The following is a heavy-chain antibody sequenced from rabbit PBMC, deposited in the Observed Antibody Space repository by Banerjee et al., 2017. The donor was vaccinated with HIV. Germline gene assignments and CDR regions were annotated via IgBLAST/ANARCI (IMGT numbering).Heavy chain of an antibody. CDR2: IYAGNDGNT. D-gene: IGHD8-1*01. CDR3: ARDTAGNIDYTFNL. V-gene: IGHV1S45*01. J-gene: IGHJ4*01. CDR1: GFSFSSSHF. Sequence: QEQLVESGGGLVKPGASLTLTCTASGFSFSSSHFMCWVRQAPGEGLEWIGCIYAGNDGNTYYASWAKGRFTISKASSTTVTLQMTSLTAADTATYFCARDTAGNIDYTFNLWGPGTLVTVS.